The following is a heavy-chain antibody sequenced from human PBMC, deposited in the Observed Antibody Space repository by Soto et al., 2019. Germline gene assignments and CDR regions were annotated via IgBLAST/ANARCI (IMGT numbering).Heavy chain of an antibody. J-gene: IGHJ4*02. CDR2: ISYDGSNK. CDR1: GFTFSSYA. D-gene: IGHD3-22*01. Sequence: VQLVESGGGLVQPGGSLRLSCAASGFTFSSYAMHWVRQAPGKGLEWVAVISYDGSNKYYADSVKGRFTISRDNSKNTLYLQMNSLRAEDTAVYYCARDKDYYDSSGYYNYWGQGTLVTVSS. CDR3: ARDKDYYDSSGYYNY. V-gene: IGHV3-30-3*01.